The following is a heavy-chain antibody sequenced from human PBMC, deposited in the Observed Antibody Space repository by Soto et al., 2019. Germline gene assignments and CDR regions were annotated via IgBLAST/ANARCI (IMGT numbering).Heavy chain of an antibody. J-gene: IGHJ6*02. CDR3: ARVNYSNYGVYYYGMDV. CDR1: GGTFSSYA. CDR2: ISAYNGNT. V-gene: IGHV1-18*01. D-gene: IGHD4-4*01. Sequence: ASVKVSCKASGGTFSSYAISWVRQAPGQGLEWMGWISAYNGNTNYAQKLQGRVTMTTDTSTSTAYMELRSLRSDDTAVYYCARVNYSNYGVYYYGMDVWGQGTTVTSP.